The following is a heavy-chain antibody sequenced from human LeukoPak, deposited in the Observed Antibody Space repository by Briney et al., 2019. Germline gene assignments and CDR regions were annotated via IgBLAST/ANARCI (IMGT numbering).Heavy chain of an antibody. D-gene: IGHD3-22*01. CDR1: GGSTSSDY. CDR3: ARSDYYDSSGYCFDY. Sequence: SETLSLTCTVSGGSTSSDYWSWIRQSPGKGLEWVGYVYNSGDTGKNPSLKSRVTISVDTSKNQFSLKLSSVTAADTAVYYCARSDYYDSSGYCFDYWGQGTLVTVSS. V-gene: IGHV4-59*01. J-gene: IGHJ4*02. CDR2: VYNSGDT.